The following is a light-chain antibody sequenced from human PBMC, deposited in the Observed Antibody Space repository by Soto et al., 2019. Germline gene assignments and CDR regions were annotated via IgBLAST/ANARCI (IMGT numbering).Light chain of an antibody. CDR3: QQFSNYPLT. Sequence: AIHLTQSPSSLSATVGDSVTITCRASQGIARALAWYQQKPGKAPKLLIYDASSLESGVPSRFSGSGYVTDFTLTITSLQPVDFATYYCQQFSNYPLTFGGGTKVEIK. J-gene: IGKJ4*01. CDR1: QGIARA. V-gene: IGKV1D-13*01. CDR2: DAS.